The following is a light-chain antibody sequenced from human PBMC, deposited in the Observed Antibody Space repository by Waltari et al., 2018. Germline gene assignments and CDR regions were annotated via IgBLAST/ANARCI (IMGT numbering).Light chain of an antibody. CDR2: HAS. CDR3: QQYDNLPLT. J-gene: IGKJ4*01. V-gene: IGKV1-33*01. Sequence: DIQMTQSPSSLSASVGDRVTITCQASQDISNYLNWYQQKLGKAPKLLIYHASNWEAGVPSRFSGSGSGTDFTFTINSLQPEDIATYYCQQYDNLPLTFGGGTKVENK. CDR1: QDISNY.